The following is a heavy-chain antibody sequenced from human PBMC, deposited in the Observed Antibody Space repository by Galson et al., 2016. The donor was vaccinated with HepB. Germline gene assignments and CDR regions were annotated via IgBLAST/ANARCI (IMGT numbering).Heavy chain of an antibody. D-gene: IGHD4-23*01. CDR2: TYYRSQWYY. CDR1: GDSVSSYTGV. V-gene: IGHV6-1*01. Sequence: CAISGDSVSSYTGVWNWIRQSPSRGLEWLGRTYYRSQWYYHYAESVKGRITIYPDTSKNHFSLRLTSVTPEGTAVYYCARDPPGNSFFDYWSQGTLVTVSS. J-gene: IGHJ4*02. CDR3: ARDPPGNSFFDY.